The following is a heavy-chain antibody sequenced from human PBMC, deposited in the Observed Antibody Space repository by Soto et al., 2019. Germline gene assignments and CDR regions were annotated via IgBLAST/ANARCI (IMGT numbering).Heavy chain of an antibody. J-gene: IGHJ2*01. CDR2: IYYIGST. CDR3: ATPRGTGQHWYFAL. V-gene: IGHV4-61*01. Sequence: QVQLQESGPGLVKPSETLSLTCTVSGGSVSSGSYYWSWIRQPPGKGLEWIGYIYYIGSTNYNPSRKSRVTISVDTPKNQFSLKLSSVTAADTAVYYCATPRGTGQHWYFALWGRGTLVTVSS. D-gene: IGHD3-9*01. CDR1: GGSVSSGSYY.